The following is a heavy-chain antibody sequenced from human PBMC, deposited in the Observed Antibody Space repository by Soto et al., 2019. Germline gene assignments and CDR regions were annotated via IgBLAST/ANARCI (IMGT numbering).Heavy chain of an antibody. CDR2: IYWDDDK. Sequence: QITLKESGPTLVKPTQTLTLTCTFSGFSLSTSGVGVGWIRQPPGKALEWLALIYWDDDKRYSPSLKSRLTITKDTSKNQVVLTMTNMDPVDTATYYCAHRRIPYDLSDAFDIWGQGTMVTVSS. V-gene: IGHV2-5*02. CDR1: GFSLSTSGVG. J-gene: IGHJ3*02. D-gene: IGHD3-16*01. CDR3: AHRRIPYDLSDAFDI.